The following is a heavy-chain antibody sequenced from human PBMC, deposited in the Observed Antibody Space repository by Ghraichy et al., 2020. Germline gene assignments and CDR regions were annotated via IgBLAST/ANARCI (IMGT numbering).Heavy chain of an antibody. CDR1: GGSISSSSYY. Sequence: SETLSLTCTVSGGSISSSSYYWGWIRQPPGKGLEWIGSIYYSGSTYYNPSLKSRVTISVDTSKNQFSLKLSSVTAADTAVYYCARGIAAAGTSFDYWGQGTLVTVSS. D-gene: IGHD6-13*01. V-gene: IGHV4-39*07. CDR2: IYYSGST. J-gene: IGHJ4*02. CDR3: ARGIAAAGTSFDY.